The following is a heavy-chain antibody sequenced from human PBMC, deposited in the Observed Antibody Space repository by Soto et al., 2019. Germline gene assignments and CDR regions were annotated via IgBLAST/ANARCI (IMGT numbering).Heavy chain of an antibody. Sequence: GGSLRLSCAASGFTFSRYAMHWVRQAPGKGLEWVAVISYDGSNKYYADSVKGRFTISRDNSKNTLYLQMNSLRAEDTAVYYCARDPPDGYKYYFDYWGQGTLVTVSS. CDR3: ARDPPDGYKYYFDY. V-gene: IGHV3-30-3*01. CDR1: GFTFSRYA. CDR2: ISYDGSNK. D-gene: IGHD5-12*01. J-gene: IGHJ4*02.